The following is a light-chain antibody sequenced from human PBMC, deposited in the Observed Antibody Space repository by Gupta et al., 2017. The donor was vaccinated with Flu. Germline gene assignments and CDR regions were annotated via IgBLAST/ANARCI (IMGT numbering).Light chain of an antibody. V-gene: IGLV1-44*01. CDR3: ATWDDSLNDYV. CDR2: GDN. CDR1: SSNIGSNT. J-gene: IGLJ1*01. Sequence: QSVLTQPPSASGTPGQRVTISCSGSSSNIGSNTVNWYQQLPGAAPKRLIYGDNQRPSGVPARFSGSKAGTSASLAISGLQSEDEADYYCATWDDSLNDYVFGTGTTVPVL.